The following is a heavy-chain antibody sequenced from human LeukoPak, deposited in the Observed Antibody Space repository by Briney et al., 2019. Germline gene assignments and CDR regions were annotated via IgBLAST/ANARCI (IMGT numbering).Heavy chain of an antibody. Sequence: SVKVSCKASGDTFSSYAISWVRQAPGQGLEWMGGIIPIFGTANYAQKFQGRVTITTDESTSTAYMELSSLRSEDTAVYYCARSTTVTTYIFDYWGQGTLVTVSS. V-gene: IGHV1-69*05. CDR3: ARSTTVTTYIFDY. D-gene: IGHD4-17*01. CDR2: IIPIFGTA. J-gene: IGHJ4*02. CDR1: GDTFSSYA.